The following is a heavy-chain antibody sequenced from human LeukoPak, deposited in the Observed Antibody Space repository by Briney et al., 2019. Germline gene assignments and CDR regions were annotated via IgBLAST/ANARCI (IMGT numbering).Heavy chain of an antibody. V-gene: IGHV3-23*01. Sequence: PGGSLRLSCAASGFTFSSYAITWVRQAPGKGLEWVSGISGSGDSTHYADSVKGRFTISRDNSKNTLYLQMKSLRAEDTALYYCAKNAALGYCSSTSCPIDPWGQGTLVTVSS. CDR3: AKNAALGYCSSTSCPIDP. CDR1: GFTFSSYA. J-gene: IGHJ5*02. CDR2: ISGSGDST. D-gene: IGHD2-2*01.